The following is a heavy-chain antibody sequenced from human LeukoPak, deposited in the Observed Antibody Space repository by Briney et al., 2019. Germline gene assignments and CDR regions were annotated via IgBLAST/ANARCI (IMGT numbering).Heavy chain of an antibody. J-gene: IGHJ6*03. V-gene: IGHV3-23*01. CDR3: AKNTISGGHYQYYMDV. CDR2: ISGSGGIT. D-gene: IGHD3-16*02. Sequence: GGSLRLSCAASGFTFSRYAMSWVRQAPGKGLEWVSSISGSGGITYHADSLKGRFTISRDNSKNTLLLQMNSLRAEDTAVYYCAKNTISGGHYQYYMDVWGKGTTVTVSS. CDR1: GFTFSRYA.